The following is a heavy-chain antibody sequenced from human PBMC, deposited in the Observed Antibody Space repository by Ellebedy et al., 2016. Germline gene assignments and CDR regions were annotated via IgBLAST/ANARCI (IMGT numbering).Heavy chain of an antibody. J-gene: IGHJ3*02. Sequence: GESLKISXAASGFTFSKYVMHWVRQAPGKGLDWVAVISEDATNEDYADSVKGRFTISRDNSKNTLYLQMNSLRAEDTAVYYCAREFGGGDAFDIWGQGTKVTVSS. D-gene: IGHD3-16*01. CDR1: GFTFSKYV. V-gene: IGHV3-30-3*01. CDR3: AREFGGGDAFDI. CDR2: ISEDATNE.